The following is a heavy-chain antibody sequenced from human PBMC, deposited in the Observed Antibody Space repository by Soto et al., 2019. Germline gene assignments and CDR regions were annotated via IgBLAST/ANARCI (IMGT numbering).Heavy chain of an antibody. CDR2: ISANGCIT. J-gene: IGHJ2*01. Sequence: EVQLLESGGGLVKPGWSLRLSCAASGFTFSKYAMSWVRLAPGKGLEWVSSISANGCITDYADSVKGRFTISRDNFQNILSLQMDSLRGDDTALYFCAKDKYTDSVRKVWFFDYWGRGTLVTVSS. CDR1: GFTFSKYA. CDR3: AKDKYTDSVRKVWFFDY. V-gene: IGHV3-23*01. D-gene: IGHD2-15*01.